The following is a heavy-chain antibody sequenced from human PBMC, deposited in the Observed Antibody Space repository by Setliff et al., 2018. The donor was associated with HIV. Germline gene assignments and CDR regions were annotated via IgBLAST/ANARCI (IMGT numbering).Heavy chain of an antibody. CDR3: VKARVDGDYYYYYYMDV. J-gene: IGHJ6*03. D-gene: IGHD4-17*01. Sequence: PGGSLRLSCAASGFTLNNYAMTWVRQAQGKGLEWVSVISGSGDITYYRESVKGRFTVSRDNSKNTLYLQMSSLRAEDTAVYYCVKARVDGDYYYYYYMDVWGKGTTVTVSS. CDR1: GFTLNNYA. CDR2: ISGSGDIT. V-gene: IGHV3-23*01.